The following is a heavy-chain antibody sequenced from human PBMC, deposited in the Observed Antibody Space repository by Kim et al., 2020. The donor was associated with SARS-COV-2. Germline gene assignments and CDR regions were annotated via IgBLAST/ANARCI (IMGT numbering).Heavy chain of an antibody. J-gene: IGHJ6*02. CDR1: GGSISPNC. CDR3: ARKGDQLFYSGV. V-gene: IGHV4-59*01. Sequence: SETLSLTCTVSGGSISPNCWNWSRNCQHTGLELLGNSYITWNTNNNPSLSVRLTISVDIAKNKDSLTLTSVTATATAIYCCARKGDQLFYSGVWGEWTT. D-gene: IGHD4-4*01. CDR2: SYITWNT.